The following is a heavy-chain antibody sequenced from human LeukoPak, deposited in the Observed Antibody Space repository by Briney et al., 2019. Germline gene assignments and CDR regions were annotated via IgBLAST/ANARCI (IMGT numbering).Heavy chain of an antibody. CDR2: LSDDGSDK. V-gene: IGHV3-30*03. CDR1: GFTFSYYA. D-gene: IGHD1-7*01. Sequence: GGSLRLSCAASGFTFSYYAMHWVRQAPGKGLEWVAGLSDDGSDKYYGDSVKGRFSISRDNSKNTLYLQMNYLRAEDSGVYYCARDLHWNSADFWGQGTLVTVSS. CDR3: ARDLHWNSADF. J-gene: IGHJ4*02.